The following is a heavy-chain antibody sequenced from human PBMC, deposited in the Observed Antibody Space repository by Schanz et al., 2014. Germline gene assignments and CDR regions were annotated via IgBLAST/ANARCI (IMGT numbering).Heavy chain of an antibody. D-gene: IGHD6-13*01. Sequence: QVQLVQSGAEVKKPGASVKVYCKASGYTFTSSGFSWVRQAPGQGVEWMGWINVYNGDTKFAKTFQERVTLTTDTSTSTAYMELRSLRSDATAVYYCARNIIATARAYDIWGQGTMVTVSS. CDR2: INVYNGDT. J-gene: IGHJ3*02. CDR1: GYTFTSSG. CDR3: ARNIIATARAYDI. V-gene: IGHV1-18*01.